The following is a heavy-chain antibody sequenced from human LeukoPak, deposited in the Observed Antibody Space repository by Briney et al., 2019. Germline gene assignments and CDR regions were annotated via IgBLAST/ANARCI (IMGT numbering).Heavy chain of an antibody. CDR3: AVGADSSGWYVPFDY. CDR2: IIPIFGTA. V-gene: IGHV1-69*13. J-gene: IGHJ4*02. D-gene: IGHD6-19*01. Sequence: ASVKVSCKASGGTFSSYAISWVRQAPGQGLEWMGGIIPIFGTANYAQKFQGRVTITADESTSTAYMELSSLRSEDTAAYYCAVGADSSGWYVPFDYWGQGTLVTVSS. CDR1: GGTFSSYA.